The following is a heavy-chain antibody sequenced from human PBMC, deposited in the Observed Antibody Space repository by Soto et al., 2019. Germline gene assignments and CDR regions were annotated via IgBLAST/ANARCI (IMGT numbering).Heavy chain of an antibody. Sequence: SETLSLTCAVYGVSISGHYWNWVRQPPGKGLEWIGEINHSGRTNYNPSLKSRVTISVDTSKNQFSLNLGSVTAADTAVYFCARGNIAAALVYWGQGTLVTVSS. D-gene: IGHD6-13*01. CDR3: ARGNIAAALVY. CDR1: GVSISGHY. V-gene: IGHV4-34*01. J-gene: IGHJ4*02. CDR2: INHSGRT.